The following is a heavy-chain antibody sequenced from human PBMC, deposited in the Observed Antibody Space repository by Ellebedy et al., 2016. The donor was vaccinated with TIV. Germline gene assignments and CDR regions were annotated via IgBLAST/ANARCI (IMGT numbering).Heavy chain of an antibody. D-gene: IGHD6-19*01. CDR3: ARARSSGWLHTPDY. V-gene: IGHV1-46*04. CDR1: GYTFTTYA. Sequence: AASVKVSCKTSGYTFTTYAITWVRQAPGQGLEWMGIINPSVGSTTYAQNLQGRFTMTRDTSTTTVYMELSSLRSEDTAVYYCARARSSGWLHTPDYWGQGTLVIVSS. CDR2: INPSVGST. J-gene: IGHJ4*02.